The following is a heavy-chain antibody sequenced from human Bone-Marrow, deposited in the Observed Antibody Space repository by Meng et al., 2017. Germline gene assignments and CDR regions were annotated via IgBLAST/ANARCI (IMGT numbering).Heavy chain of an antibody. V-gene: IGHV4-34*01. Sequence: QVQLHRRGSVLLKPSGTLPLTCAVYGGSFSGYYCSWIRQPQGKGLEWIGEINHSGSTNYNPSLKSRVTISVDTSKNQFSLKLSSVTAADTAVYYCARGPRFTMVRGVIRGLNWFDPWGQGTLVTASS. CDR1: GGSFSGYY. CDR2: INHSGST. D-gene: IGHD3-10*01. J-gene: IGHJ5*02. CDR3: ARGPRFTMVRGVIRGLNWFDP.